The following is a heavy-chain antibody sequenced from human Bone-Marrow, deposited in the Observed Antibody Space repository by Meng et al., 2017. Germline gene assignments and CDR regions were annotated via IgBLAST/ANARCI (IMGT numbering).Heavy chain of an antibody. J-gene: IGHJ6*02. CDR1: GFTFDDYG. V-gene: IGHV3-20*04. D-gene: IGHD1-14*01. CDR3: VKDITPGGADV. CDR2: INWNGGST. Sequence: GGSLRLSCAASGFTFDDYGMSWVRQAPGKGLEWVSGINWNGGSTDYADSVKGRFTISRDNAKNSLHLQMNSLRAEDMALYYCVKDITPGGADVWGQGTTVTVSS.